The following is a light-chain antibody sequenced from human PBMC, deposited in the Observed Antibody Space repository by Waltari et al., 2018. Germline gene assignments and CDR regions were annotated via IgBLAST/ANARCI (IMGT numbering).Light chain of an antibody. Sequence: DIVMNQTTLSSPVTLRQPAATPGRPSQSLENSDGNTYLSWLQQRPGQPPRLLIYKISNRFSGVPDRFSGSGAGTDFPLKISRVEAADVGVYYCIQATLGLTFGGGPKVEIK. J-gene: IGKJ4*01. CDR1: QSLENSDGNTY. CDR3: IQATLGLT. CDR2: KIS. V-gene: IGKV2-24*01.